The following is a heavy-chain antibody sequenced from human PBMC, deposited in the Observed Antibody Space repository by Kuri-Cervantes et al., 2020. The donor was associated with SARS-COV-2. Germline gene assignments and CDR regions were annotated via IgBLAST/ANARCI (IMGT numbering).Heavy chain of an antibody. J-gene: IGHJ5*02. CDR3: AREGSSWLVGDWFDP. CDR2: ISSSSSYI. V-gene: IGHV3-21*01. Sequence: GESLKISCAASGFTFSGYSMNWVRQAPGKGLEWVSSISSSSSYIYYADSVKGRFTISRDNAKNSLYLQMNSLRAEDTAVYYCAREGSSWLVGDWFDPWGQGTLVTVSS. D-gene: IGHD6-13*01. CDR1: GFTFSGYS.